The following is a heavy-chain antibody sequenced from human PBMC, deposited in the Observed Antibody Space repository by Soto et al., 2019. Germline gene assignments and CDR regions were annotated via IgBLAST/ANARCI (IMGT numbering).Heavy chain of an antibody. Sequence: PSETLSLTCAVYGGSFSGYYWSWIRQPPGKGLEWIGEINHSGSTNYNPSLKSRVTISVDTSKNQFSLKLSSVTAADTAVYYCARRRIAAGGKCFDYWGQGTLVTVSS. D-gene: IGHD6-13*01. CDR3: ARRRIAAGGKCFDY. CDR1: GGSFSGYY. J-gene: IGHJ4*02. CDR2: INHSGST. V-gene: IGHV4-34*01.